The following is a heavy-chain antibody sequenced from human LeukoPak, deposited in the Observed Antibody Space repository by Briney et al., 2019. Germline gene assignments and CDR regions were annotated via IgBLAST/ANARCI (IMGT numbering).Heavy chain of an antibody. D-gene: IGHD2-15*01. CDR3: ARDSRQGWYVSMDV. J-gene: IGHJ6*02. CDR2: SNSDGSRT. V-gene: IGHV3-74*01. CDR1: GFTFSSYW. Sequence: PGGSLRLSCAASGFTFSSYWMHWVRQAPGKGLVWVSRSNSDGSRTNYADSVKGRFTISGDNAKNTLYLQMNSLRAEDTAVYYCARDSRQGWYVSMDVWGQGTTVTVSS.